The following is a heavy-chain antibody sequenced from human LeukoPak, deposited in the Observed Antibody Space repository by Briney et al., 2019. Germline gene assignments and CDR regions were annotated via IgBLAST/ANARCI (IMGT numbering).Heavy chain of an antibody. J-gene: IGHJ5*02. D-gene: IGHD2-15*01. CDR3: AREAVVVVAATYNWFDP. CDR2: TYYGSKWYN. CDR1: GDSVSSNSAA. V-gene: IGHV6-1*01. Sequence: SQTLSLTCAISGDSVSSNSAAWNWIRQSPSRGLEWLGRTYYGSKWYNDYAVSVKSRITINPDTPKNQFSLQLNSVTPEDTAVYYCAREAVVVVAATYNWFDPWGQGTLVTVSS.